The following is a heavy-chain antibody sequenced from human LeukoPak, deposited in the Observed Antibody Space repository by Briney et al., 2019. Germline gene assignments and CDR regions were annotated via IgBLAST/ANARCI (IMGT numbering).Heavy chain of an antibody. D-gene: IGHD3-3*01. V-gene: IGHV3-33*08. J-gene: IGHJ4*02. Sequence: GRSLRLSCAASGFTFSNYGIHWVRQAPGKGLEWVAFIWYDGSNKYYADSVKGRFTISRDNSKNSLYLQMNSLRAEDTAVYYCARGGRLLEWLPKDYWGQGTLVIVSS. CDR3: ARGGRLLEWLPKDY. CDR2: IWYDGSNK. CDR1: GFTFSNYG.